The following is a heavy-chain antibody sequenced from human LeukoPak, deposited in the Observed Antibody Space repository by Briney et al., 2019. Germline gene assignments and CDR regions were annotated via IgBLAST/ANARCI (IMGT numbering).Heavy chain of an antibody. D-gene: IGHD3-10*01. CDR1: GFTFSSYA. CDR2: ISGSGGST. CDR3: AKDLYGSGTNWFDP. J-gene: IGHJ5*02. V-gene: IGHV3-23*01. Sequence: GGSLRLSCAASGFTFSSYATSWVRQAPGKGLEWVSAISGSGGSTYYADSVKGRFTISRDNSKNTLYLQMNSLRAEDTAVYYCAKDLYGSGTNWFDPWGQGTLVTVSS.